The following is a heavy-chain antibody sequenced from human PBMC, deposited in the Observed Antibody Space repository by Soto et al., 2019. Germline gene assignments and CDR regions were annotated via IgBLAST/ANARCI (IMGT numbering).Heavy chain of an antibody. J-gene: IGHJ6*02. D-gene: IGHD3-10*01. CDR1: GGSFSGYY. V-gene: IGHV4-34*01. CDR2: INHSGST. CDR3: AREMYYYGSGRRYYYGMDV. Sequence: PSETLSLTCAVYGGSFSGYYWSWIRQPPGKGLEWIGEINHSGSTNYNPSLKSRVTISVDTSKNQFSLKLSSVTAADTAVYYCAREMYYYGSGRRYYYGMDVWGQGXTVTVSS.